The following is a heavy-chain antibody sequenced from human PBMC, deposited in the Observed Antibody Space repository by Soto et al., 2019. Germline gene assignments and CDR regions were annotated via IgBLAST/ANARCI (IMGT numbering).Heavy chain of an antibody. V-gene: IGHV3-15*07. J-gene: IGHJ3*02. CDR2: IKSKTDGGTA. CDR3: AKDLRELFPGDAFYI. CDR1: GVTLSNVW. D-gene: IGHD3-16*01. Sequence: GGPLRLSCAVSGVTLSNVWMNWVRQAPGKGPEWVGRIKSKTDGGTADYAAPVKGRFTISRDDSENTLYLQMNSLRAEYAAVYYCAKDLRELFPGDAFYIWGQGTMVTVS.